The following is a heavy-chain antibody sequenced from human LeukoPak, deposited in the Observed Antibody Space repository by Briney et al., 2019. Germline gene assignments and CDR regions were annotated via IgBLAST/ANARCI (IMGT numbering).Heavy chain of an antibody. Sequence: SETLSLTCAVSGYSISSGYYWGWIRQPPGKGLEWTGEIYHSGRTNYNPSLKSRVSISVDMSKNQFSLKLTSVTAADTAVYYCSRNVAYNYGMDVWGKGTTVTVSS. CDR1: GYSISSGYY. V-gene: IGHV4-38-2*01. CDR2: IYHSGRT. D-gene: IGHD5-24*01. CDR3: SRNVAYNYGMDV. J-gene: IGHJ6*04.